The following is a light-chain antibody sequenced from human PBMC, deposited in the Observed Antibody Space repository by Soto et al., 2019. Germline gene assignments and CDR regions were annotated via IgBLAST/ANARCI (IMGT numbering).Light chain of an antibody. V-gene: IGLV1-40*01. CDR1: SSNIGAGYD. CDR2: SNN. J-gene: IGLJ3*02. Sequence: QSVLTQPPSVSGAPGQRVTISCTGSSSNIGAGYDVHWYQQLPGTAPKLLIYSNNNRPSGVPDRFSGSKSGTSASLAITGFQAEDEADYYCQYYDSSLSGSVFGGGTKVTVL. CDR3: QYYDSSLSGSV.